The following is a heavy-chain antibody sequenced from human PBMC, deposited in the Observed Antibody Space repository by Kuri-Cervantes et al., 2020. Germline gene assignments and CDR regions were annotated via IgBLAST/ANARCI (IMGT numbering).Heavy chain of an antibody. CDR2: IDWDNDK. V-gene: IGHV2-70*04. J-gene: IGHJ4*02. D-gene: IGHD5-12*01. CDR1: GFSLSTSGMR. Sequence: SGPTLVKPTQTLTLTCTFSGFSLSTSGMRVSWIRQPPGKALEWLARIDWDNDKFYSTSLKTRLTISKDTSKNQVVLTMTNMDPVGTATYFCARNPIPLNSGYDYWGQGTLVTVSS. CDR3: ARNPIPLNSGYDY.